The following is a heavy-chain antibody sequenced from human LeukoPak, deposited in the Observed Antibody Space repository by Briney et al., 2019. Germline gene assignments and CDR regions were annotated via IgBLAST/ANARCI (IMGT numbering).Heavy chain of an antibody. CDR1: GFTLSNYW. V-gene: IGHV3-74*01. CDR2: IKSDGSST. CDR3: ARVYSGTQMYYYDSSGYYFDY. D-gene: IGHD3-22*01. Sequence: GGSLRLSCAASGFTLSNYWMHWVRQAPGKGLVGVSRIKSDGSSTGYADSVKGRFTISRDNAKNTLYLQMNSLRAEDTAVYYCARVYSGTQMYYYDSSGYYFDYWGQGTLVTVSS. J-gene: IGHJ4*02.